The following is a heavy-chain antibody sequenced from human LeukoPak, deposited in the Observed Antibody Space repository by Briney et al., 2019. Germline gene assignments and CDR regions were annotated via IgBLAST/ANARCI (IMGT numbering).Heavy chain of an antibody. CDR3: ARGIDDFWSGYSAFDY. V-gene: IGHV4-59*01. D-gene: IGHD3-3*01. J-gene: IGHJ4*02. Sequence: SETLSLTCTVSGGSISSYYWSWIRQPPGKGLEWIGYIYYSGSTNYNPSLKGRVTISVDTSKNQFSLKLSSVTAADTAVYYCARGIDDFWSGYSAFDYWGQGTLVTVSS. CDR2: IYYSGST. CDR1: GGSISSYY.